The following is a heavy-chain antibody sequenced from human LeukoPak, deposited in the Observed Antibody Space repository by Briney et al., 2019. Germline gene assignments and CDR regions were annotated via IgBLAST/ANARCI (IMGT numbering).Heavy chain of an antibody. V-gene: IGHV4-30-2*01. CDR3: ARDSVAAIGAGYYYYGMDV. CDR2: IYHSGST. J-gene: IGHJ6*02. Sequence: TSETLSLTCTVSGGSISSGGYYWSWIRQPPGKGLECIGYIYHSGSTYYNPSLKSRVTLSVDRSKNQFSLKVSSVTAADTAVYYCARDSVAAIGAGYYYYGMDVWGQGTTVTVSS. CDR1: GGSISSGGYY. D-gene: IGHD6-6*01.